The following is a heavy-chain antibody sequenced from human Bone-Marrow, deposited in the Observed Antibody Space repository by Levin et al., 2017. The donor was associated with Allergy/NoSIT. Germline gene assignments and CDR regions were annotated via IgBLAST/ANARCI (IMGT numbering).Heavy chain of an antibody. CDR2: IYSGGST. V-gene: IGHV3-66*01. CDR1: GFTVSSNY. CDR3: ARDLRGMVRGVMGAFDI. J-gene: IGHJ3*02. Sequence: GESLKISCAASGFTVSSNYMSWVRQAPGKGLEWVSVIYSGGSTYYADSVKGRFTISRDNSKNTLYLQMNSLRAEDTAVYYCARDLRGMVRGVMGAFDIWGQGTMVTVSS. D-gene: IGHD3-10*01.